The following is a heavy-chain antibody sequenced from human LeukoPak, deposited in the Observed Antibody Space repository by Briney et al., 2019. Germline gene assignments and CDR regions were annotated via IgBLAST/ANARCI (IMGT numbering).Heavy chain of an antibody. CDR3: ARNRGGDYFDY. CDR1: GDSITDYY. J-gene: IGHJ4*02. CDR2: VYYSGST. D-gene: IGHD2/OR15-2a*01. V-gene: IGHV4-59*01. Sequence: SETLSLTCTVSGDSITDYYWNWLRQPPGKGLEWIGYVYYSGSTNYNPSLRSRVTISVDTSKNQFSLRLSSVTAADTAVYYCARNRGGDYFDYWGQGTLVTVSS.